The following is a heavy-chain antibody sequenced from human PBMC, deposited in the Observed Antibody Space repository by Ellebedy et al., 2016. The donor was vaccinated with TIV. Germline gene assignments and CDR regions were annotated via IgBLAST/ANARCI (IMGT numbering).Heavy chain of an antibody. V-gene: IGHV3-23*01. D-gene: IGHD6-6*01. J-gene: IGHJ4*02. CDR1: GFTFSSYA. CDR3: AKDSPRYGAARHEHFDY. Sequence: GGSLRLSXAASGFTFSSYAMSWVRQAPGKGLEWVSAISGSGGSTYYADSVKGRFTISRDTSKNTLYLQMNSLRAEDTAVYYCAKDSPRYGAARHEHFDYWGQGTLVTVSS. CDR2: ISGSGGST.